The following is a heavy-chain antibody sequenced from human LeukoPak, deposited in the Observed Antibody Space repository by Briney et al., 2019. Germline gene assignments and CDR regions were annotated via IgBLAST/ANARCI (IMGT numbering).Heavy chain of an antibody. Sequence: ASVKVSCKTSGYTFTNFGISWVRQAPGQGLEWMGWISAYNGNTNYAQKLQGRVTMTTDTSTSTAYMELRSLRSDDTAVYYCARVFEYDILTGYPNWFDPWGQGTLVTVSS. CDR3: ARVFEYDILTGYPNWFDP. CDR1: GYTFTNFG. V-gene: IGHV1-18*01. J-gene: IGHJ5*02. D-gene: IGHD3-9*01. CDR2: ISAYNGNT.